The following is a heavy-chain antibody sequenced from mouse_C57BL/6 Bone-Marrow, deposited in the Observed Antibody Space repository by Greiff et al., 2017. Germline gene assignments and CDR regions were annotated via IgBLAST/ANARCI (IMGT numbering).Heavy chain of an antibody. CDR3: ARVGNRAMDY. CDR1: GYSITSGYY. V-gene: IGHV3-6*01. Sequence: EVKLQESGPGLVKPSQSLSLTCSVTGYSITSGYYWNWIRQFPGNKLEWMGYISYDGSNNYNPSLKNRISITRDTSKNQFFLKLNSVTTEDTATYYCARVGNRAMDYWGQGTSVTVSS. D-gene: IGHD2-1*01. J-gene: IGHJ4*01. CDR2: ISYDGSN.